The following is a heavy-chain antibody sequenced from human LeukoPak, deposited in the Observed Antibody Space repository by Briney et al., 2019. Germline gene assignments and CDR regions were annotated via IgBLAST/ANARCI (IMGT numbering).Heavy chain of an antibody. V-gene: IGHV4-34*01. D-gene: IGHD3-10*01. CDR2: INHSGST. Sequence: SETLSLTCAVYGGSFSGYYWSWIRQPPGKGLEWIGEINHSGSTNYNPSLKSRVTISIDTSKNQFSLKLISVTAADTAVYYCASIEWFGKLSPSWGQGTMVTVSS. CDR3: ASIEWFGKLSPS. CDR1: GGSFSGYY. J-gene: IGHJ3*01.